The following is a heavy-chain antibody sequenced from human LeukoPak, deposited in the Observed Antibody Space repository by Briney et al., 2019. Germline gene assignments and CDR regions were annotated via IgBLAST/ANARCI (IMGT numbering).Heavy chain of an antibody. CDR3: ARGGSSSSGLGLNWFDP. J-gene: IGHJ5*02. CDR2: INHSGST. V-gene: IGHV4-34*01. D-gene: IGHD6-6*01. Sequence: SETLSLTCAVYGGSFSGYYWSWIRQPPGKGLEWIGEINHSGSTNYNPSLKSRVTISVDTSKNQFSLKLSSVTAADTAVYYCARGGSSSSGLGLNWFDPWGEGTLVTVSS. CDR1: GGSFSGYY.